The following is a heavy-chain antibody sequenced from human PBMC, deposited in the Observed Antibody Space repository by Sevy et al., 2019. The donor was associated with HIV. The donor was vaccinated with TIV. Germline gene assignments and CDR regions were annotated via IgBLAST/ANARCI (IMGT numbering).Heavy chain of an antibody. D-gene: IGHD3-10*01. CDR2: ISTSGGAV. V-gene: IGHV3-11*01. CDR3: TRDALVHNFGPGSYYSDYFDV. CDR1: GFSFTSHY. Sequence: GGFLRLSCAASGFSFTSHYINWIRQAPGKGLEWISYISTSGGAVYYADSVKGRFTISRDNGKNTVDLQMNTLRDEDTAVYYCTRDALVHNFGPGSYYSDYFDVWGQGTMVTVSS. J-gene: IGHJ3*01.